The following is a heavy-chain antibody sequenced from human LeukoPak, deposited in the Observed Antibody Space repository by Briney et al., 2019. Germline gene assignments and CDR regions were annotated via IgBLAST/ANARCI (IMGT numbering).Heavy chain of an antibody. J-gene: IGHJ4*01. CDR3: ARESDYVWGSYLTHDY. V-gene: IGHV4-61*02. D-gene: IGHD3-16*02. CDR1: GGSISSGSYY. Sequence: SETLSLARTVSGGSISSGSYYWSWIRQPAGKGLEWIGRIYTSGSTNYNPSLKSRVTMSVDTSKNQFSLKLSSVTAADTAVYYCARESDYVWGSYLTHDYWGPGTLVTVSS. CDR2: IYTSGST.